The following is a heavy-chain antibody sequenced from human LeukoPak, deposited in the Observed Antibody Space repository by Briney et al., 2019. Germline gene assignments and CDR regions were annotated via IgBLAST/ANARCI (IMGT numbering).Heavy chain of an antibody. CDR2: INPNSGGT. CDR3: ARSPGIVGATDWFDP. CDR1: GYTFTGYY. V-gene: IGHV1-2*02. D-gene: IGHD1-26*01. J-gene: IGHJ5*02. Sequence: GSVKVSCKASGYTFTGYYMHWVRQAPGQGLEWMGWINPNSGGTNYAQKFQGRVTMTRDTSISTAYMELSRLRSDDTAVYYCARSPGIVGATDWFDPWGQGTLVTVSS.